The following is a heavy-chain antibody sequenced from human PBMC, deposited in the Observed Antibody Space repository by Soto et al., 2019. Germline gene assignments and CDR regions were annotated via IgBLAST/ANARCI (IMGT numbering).Heavy chain of an antibody. CDR1: GYSFTSYW. J-gene: IGHJ3*02. D-gene: IGHD6-19*01. V-gene: IGHV5-51*01. Sequence: PGESLKISCKGSGYSFTSYWIGWVRQMPGKGLGWMGIIYPGDSDTRYSPSFQGQVTISADKSISTAYLQWSSLKASDTAMYYCARQNQTIAVAGTEAFDIWGQGTMVTVSS. CDR2: IYPGDSDT. CDR3: ARQNQTIAVAGTEAFDI.